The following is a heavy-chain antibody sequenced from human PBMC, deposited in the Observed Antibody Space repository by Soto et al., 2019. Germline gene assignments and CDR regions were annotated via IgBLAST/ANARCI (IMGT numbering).Heavy chain of an antibody. V-gene: IGHV4-38-2*01. Sequence: SETLSLTCAVSGYSITSGYYWGWIRQPPGKGLEWIGNIYHDGNTYCSPSLKSRVAISVDTPKNQFSLKLSSVTAADTAVYYCARGRTHSSGWYSEDAFDIWGQGTMVTVSS. CDR3: ARGRTHSSGWYSEDAFDI. CDR1: GYSITSGYY. J-gene: IGHJ3*02. D-gene: IGHD6-19*01. CDR2: IYHDGNT.